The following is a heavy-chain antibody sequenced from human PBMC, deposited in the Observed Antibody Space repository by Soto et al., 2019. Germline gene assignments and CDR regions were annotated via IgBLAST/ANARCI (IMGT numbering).Heavy chain of an antibody. D-gene: IGHD3-22*01. CDR2: IYHLGTT. CDR3: ARTGKFYYYDMSGLPFDP. V-gene: IGHV4-4*02. CDR1: GYTVSSTRW. J-gene: IGHJ5*02. Sequence: SETLSLTCTVSGYTVSSTRWWSWVRLSPGRGLEWIGDIYHLGTTNYNPSLKRRVSISLDKSKNQFSLKLTSVTAADTAVYFCARTGKFYYYDMSGLPFDPWGPGVLVT.